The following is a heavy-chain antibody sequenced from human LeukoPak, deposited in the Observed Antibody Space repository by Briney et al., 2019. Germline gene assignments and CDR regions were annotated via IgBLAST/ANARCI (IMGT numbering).Heavy chain of an antibody. CDR2: IYSGGST. J-gene: IGHJ4*02. V-gene: IGHV3-53*01. CDR1: GFTFSSNY. Sequence: GGSLRLSCAASGFTFSSNYMSWVRQTPGKGLAWVSVIYSGGSTYYADSVKGRFTISRDNSKNTLYLQMNSLRAEDTAVYYCARDLGLDYYDSSGYHPGYWGQGTLVTVSS. D-gene: IGHD3-22*01. CDR3: ARDLGLDYYDSSGYHPGY.